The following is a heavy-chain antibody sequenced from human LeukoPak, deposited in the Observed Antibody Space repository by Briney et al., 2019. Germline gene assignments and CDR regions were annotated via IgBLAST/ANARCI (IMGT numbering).Heavy chain of an antibody. J-gene: IGHJ4*02. D-gene: IGHD2-15*01. Sequence: ASVKVSCKASGYTFTVYGMHWVRQAPGQGLEWMGWINTNTGNPTYAQGFTGRFVFSLDTSVSTAYLQISSLKAEDTAVYYCARDVARYCSGGSCYVGFGDFDYWGQGTLVTVSS. CDR3: ARDVARYCSGGSCYVGFGDFDY. CDR1: GYTFTVYG. V-gene: IGHV7-4-1*02. CDR2: INTNTGNP.